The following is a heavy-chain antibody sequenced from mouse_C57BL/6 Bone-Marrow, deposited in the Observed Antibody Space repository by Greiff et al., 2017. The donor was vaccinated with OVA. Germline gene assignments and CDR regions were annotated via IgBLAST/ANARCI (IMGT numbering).Heavy chain of an antibody. J-gene: IGHJ3*01. Sequence: VHVKQSGAELVRPGASVKLSCTASGFNIKDDYMHWVKQRPEQGLEWIGWIDPENGDTEYASKFQGKATITADTSSNTAYLQLSSLTSEDTAVYYCLTTVVATRKFAYWGQGTLVTVSA. V-gene: IGHV14-4*01. D-gene: IGHD1-1*01. CDR3: LTTVVATRKFAY. CDR1: GFNIKDDY. CDR2: IDPENGDT.